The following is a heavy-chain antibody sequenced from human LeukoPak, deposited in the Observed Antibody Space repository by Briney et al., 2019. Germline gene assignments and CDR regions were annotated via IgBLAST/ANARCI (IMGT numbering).Heavy chain of an antibody. J-gene: IGHJ4*02. CDR3: AKVDNWKYGHHDF. CDR2: ISGSDGTT. CDR1: GFTLNNDA. Sequence: GGSLRLSCAASGFTLNNDAMSWVRQAPGKGLEWVSSISGSDGTTYYADSVKGRFTISRDNSKYTLSLQMNSLRAEDTAVYYCAKVDNWKYGHHDFWGQGTLVTVSS. D-gene: IGHD1-1*01. V-gene: IGHV3-23*01.